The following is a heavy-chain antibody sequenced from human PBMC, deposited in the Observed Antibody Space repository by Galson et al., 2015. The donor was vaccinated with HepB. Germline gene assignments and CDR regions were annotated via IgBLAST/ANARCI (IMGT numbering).Heavy chain of an antibody. D-gene: IGHD6-19*01. Sequence: SLRLSCAASGFTFSSYSIHWVREAPGKGLEWVAIISHDGRNTYYANSVKGRFTISRDNSRNTLYLQMNGLRSDDTAVYYCARERGAGWYEGNDYWGQGTRVVVSS. CDR3: ARERGAGWYEGNDY. CDR2: ISHDGRNT. J-gene: IGHJ4*02. V-gene: IGHV3-30*04. CDR1: GFTFSSYS.